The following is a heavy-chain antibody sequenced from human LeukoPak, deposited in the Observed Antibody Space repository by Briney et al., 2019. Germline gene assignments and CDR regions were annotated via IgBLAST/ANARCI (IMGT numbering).Heavy chain of an antibody. Sequence: GGSLRLSCAASGFTFSSYGVHWVRQAPGKGLEWVAVISYDGSNKYYADSVKGRFTISRDNSKNTLYLQMNSLRAEDTAVYYCARDEEAYGSGSSTFDYWGQGTLVTVSS. CDR3: ARDEEAYGSGSSTFDY. CDR1: GFTFSSYG. J-gene: IGHJ4*02. D-gene: IGHD3-10*01. CDR2: ISYDGSNK. V-gene: IGHV3-30*03.